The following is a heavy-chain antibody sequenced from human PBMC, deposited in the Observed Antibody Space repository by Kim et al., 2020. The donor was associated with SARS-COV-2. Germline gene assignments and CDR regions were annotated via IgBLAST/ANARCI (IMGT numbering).Heavy chain of an antibody. D-gene: IGHD1-26*01. J-gene: IGHJ4*02. CDR3: ARDSGNYYGSFDY. V-gene: IGHV1-3*01. Sequence: YSQKCRSRVTFYRETSASTAYMELSSLRSEDTAVYYCARDSGNYYGSFDYWGQGPRVTVSS.